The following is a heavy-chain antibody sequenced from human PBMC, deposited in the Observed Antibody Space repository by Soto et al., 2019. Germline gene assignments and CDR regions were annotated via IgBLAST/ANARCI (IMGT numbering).Heavy chain of an antibody. CDR1: GGSFSGYY. V-gene: IGHV4-34*01. D-gene: IGHD2-8*02. CDR2: INHSGST. J-gene: IGHJ4*02. Sequence: SETLSLTCAVYGGSFSGYYWSWIRQPPGKGLEWIGEINHSGSTNYNPSLKSRVTISVDTSKNQFSLKLSSVTAADTAVYYCARDKITGLFDYWGQGTLFTVSS. CDR3: ARDKITGLFDY.